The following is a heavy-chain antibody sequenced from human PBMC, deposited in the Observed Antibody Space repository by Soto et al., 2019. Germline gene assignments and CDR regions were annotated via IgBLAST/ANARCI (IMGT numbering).Heavy chain of an antibody. V-gene: IGHV3-23*01. CDR3: ARDRRIAVAGGVWFDP. J-gene: IGHJ5*02. CDR2: ISGSGGST. D-gene: IGHD6-19*01. CDR1: GFTFSSYA. Sequence: PGGSLRLSCAASGFTFSSYAMSWVRQAPGKGLEWVSAISGSGGSTYYADSVKGRFTISRDNSKNTLYLQMNSLRAEDTAVYYCARDRRIAVAGGVWFDPWGQGTLVTVSS.